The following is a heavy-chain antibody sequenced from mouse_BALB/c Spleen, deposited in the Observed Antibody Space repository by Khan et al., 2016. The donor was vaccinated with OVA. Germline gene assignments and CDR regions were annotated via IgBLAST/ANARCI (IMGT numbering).Heavy chain of an antibody. CDR2: ISSAGDYT. CDR3: ASHFTGTVAY. Sequence: EVELVESGGDLVKSGGSLKLSCAASGFTFSSYGMSWVRQTPDKRLEWVATISSAGDYTNYPANVKGRFTISRDNAKNTLYLQMSRLKSEDTAMFYCASHFTGTVAYWGQGTLVTVSA. V-gene: IGHV5-6*01. CDR1: GFTFSSYG. D-gene: IGHD4-1*01. J-gene: IGHJ3*01.